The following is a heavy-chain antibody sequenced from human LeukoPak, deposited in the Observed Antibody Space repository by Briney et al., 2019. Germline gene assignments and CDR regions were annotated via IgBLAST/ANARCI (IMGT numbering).Heavy chain of an antibody. CDR1: GYTFTSYA. D-gene: IGHD3-10*01. CDR2: INASNGNT. Sequence: GASVKVSCKASGYTFTSYAMHWVRQAPGQRLEWMGWINASNGNTKYSQKFQGRVTITRDTSASTAYMELSSLRSEDTAVYYCARALWFGEFPPGYWGQGTLVTVSS. CDR3: ARALWFGEFPPGY. V-gene: IGHV1-3*01. J-gene: IGHJ4*02.